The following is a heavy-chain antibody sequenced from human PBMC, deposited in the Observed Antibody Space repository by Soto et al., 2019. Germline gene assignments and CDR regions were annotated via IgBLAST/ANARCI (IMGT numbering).Heavy chain of an antibody. J-gene: IGHJ5*02. CDR1: GFSLTSSGVG. D-gene: IGHD1-20*01. CDR3: AHRAPYNSYWDVGWFDP. CDR2: IYWDGDR. Sequence: QITLKESGPTLLEPTQTLTLTCSFSGFSLTSSGVGVGWLRQAPGKALECLGIIYWDGDRRYNPSLRQRLTITKATSKNQVVLTMTDMVPVDTATYYCAHRAPYNSYWDVGWFDPWGQGPLVTVS. V-gene: IGHV2-5*02.